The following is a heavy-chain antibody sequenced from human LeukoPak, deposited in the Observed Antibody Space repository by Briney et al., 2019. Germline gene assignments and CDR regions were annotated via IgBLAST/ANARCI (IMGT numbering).Heavy chain of an antibody. D-gene: IGHD4-17*01. CDR1: GYSISSGYY. V-gene: IGHV4-38-2*02. CDR3: ARDLFVGDAEIDY. J-gene: IGHJ4*02. CDR2: IYHSGST. Sequence: PSETLSLTCTVSGYSISSGYYWGWIRQPPGKGLEWIGSIYHSGSTYYNPSLKSRVTISVDTSKNQFSLKLSSVTAADTAVYYCARDLFVGDAEIDYWGQGTLVTVSS.